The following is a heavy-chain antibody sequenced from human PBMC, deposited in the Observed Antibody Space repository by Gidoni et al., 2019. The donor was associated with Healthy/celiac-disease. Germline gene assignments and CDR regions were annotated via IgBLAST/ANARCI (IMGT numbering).Heavy chain of an antibody. CDR1: GFTFSSYA. D-gene: IGHD3-10*01. CDR3: AKDGPMVRGPFDY. V-gene: IGHV3-23*01. CDR2: ISGSGGST. Sequence: EVQLLESGGGLVQPGGSLRLSCAASGFTFSSYAMSWVRQAPGTGLGWFSAISGSGGSTYYADSVKGRFTISRDNSKNTLYLQMNSLRAEDTAVYYCAKDGPMVRGPFDYWGQGTLVTVSA. J-gene: IGHJ4*02.